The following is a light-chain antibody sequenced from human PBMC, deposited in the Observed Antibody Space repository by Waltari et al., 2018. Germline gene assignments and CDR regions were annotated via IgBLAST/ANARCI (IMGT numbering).Light chain of an antibody. CDR2: SKN. Sequence: YQQLRERAPRHLIYSKNQRAAGVPDRFSGANCGTSAALAISGLQAEEEADYDCAAWHDRLDGRVFGSGTNVTVL. J-gene: IGLJ1*01. CDR3: AAWHDRLDGRV. V-gene: IGLV1-44*01.